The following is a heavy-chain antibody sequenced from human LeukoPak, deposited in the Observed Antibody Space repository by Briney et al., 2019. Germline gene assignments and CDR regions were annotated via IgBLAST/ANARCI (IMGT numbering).Heavy chain of an antibody. Sequence: GGSLRLSCAASGFTFINAWMSWVRQAPGKGLEWVSVISGSGDTTYYADSVKGRFTVSRDNSKNTLYPQMNSLRADDTAVYYCADITWTRGQSFDNWGQGTLVTVSA. CDR2: ISGSGDTT. D-gene: IGHD2-15*01. CDR1: GFTFINAW. J-gene: IGHJ4*02. V-gene: IGHV3-23*01. CDR3: ADITWTRGQSFDN.